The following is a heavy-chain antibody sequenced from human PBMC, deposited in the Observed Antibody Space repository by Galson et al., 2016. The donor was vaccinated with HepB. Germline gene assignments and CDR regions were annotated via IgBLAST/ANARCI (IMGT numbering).Heavy chain of an antibody. CDR1: GFTFSNYA. CDR2: ISLDGSVT. Sequence: SLRLSCAASGFTFSNYAMSWVRQAPGKGLVWVSRISLDGSVTIYGDSVKGRFSTSRDNAKNTLFLQMNSLRAEDTAVYYCGASRDGYIDYWGQGALVTISS. J-gene: IGHJ4*01. D-gene: IGHD5-24*01. CDR3: GASRDGYIDY. V-gene: IGHV3-74*01.